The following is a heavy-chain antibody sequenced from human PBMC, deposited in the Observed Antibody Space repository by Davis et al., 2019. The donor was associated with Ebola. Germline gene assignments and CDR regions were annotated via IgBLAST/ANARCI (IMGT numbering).Heavy chain of an antibody. Sequence: SVKVSCKASGGTFSSYTISWVRQAPGQGLEWMGGIIPVFGTTNNAQKFQGRVTLTADRSTSTAYMELSSLRSDDTAVYYCARLGTPKILTDYSSGTVTDQWGQGTLVIVSS. CDR3: ARLGTPKILTDYSSGTVTDQ. CDR1: GGTFSSYT. J-gene: IGHJ4*02. D-gene: IGHD3-9*01. CDR2: IIPVFGTT. V-gene: IGHV1-69*06.